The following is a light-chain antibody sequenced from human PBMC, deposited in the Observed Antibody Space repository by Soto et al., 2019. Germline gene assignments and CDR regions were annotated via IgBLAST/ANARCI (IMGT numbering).Light chain of an antibody. Sequence: DIQMTQSPSTLSASVGDRVTITCRASQSISSWLAWYQQKPGKAPKLLIYKASSLESGVPSRFSGSGSGTEFTLTINSLQPDDFATYYCQQYSNSPLTFGGGTKVEIK. J-gene: IGKJ4*01. CDR1: QSISSW. V-gene: IGKV1-5*03. CDR3: QQYSNSPLT. CDR2: KAS.